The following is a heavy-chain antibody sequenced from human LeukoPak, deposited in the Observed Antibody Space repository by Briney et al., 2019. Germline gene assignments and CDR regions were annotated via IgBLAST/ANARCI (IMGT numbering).Heavy chain of an antibody. J-gene: IGHJ4*02. CDR2: IWYDGSNE. CDR3: ARDQWEGQWLVQGPDY. V-gene: IGHV3-33*01. D-gene: IGHD6-19*01. CDR1: GFTFNNFG. Sequence: GGSLRLSCAASGFTFNNFGMHWVRQAPGKGLEWVALIWYDGSNEFYADSVKGRFTISRDDSKNMLYLQMSSLRAEDTGVYYCARDQWEGQWLVQGPDYWGRGTLVTVSS.